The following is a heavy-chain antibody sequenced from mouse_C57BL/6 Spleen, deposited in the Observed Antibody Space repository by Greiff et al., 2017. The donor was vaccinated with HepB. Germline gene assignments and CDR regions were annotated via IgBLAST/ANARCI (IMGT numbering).Heavy chain of an antibody. Sequence: EVKVVESGGDLVKPGGSLKLSCAASGFTFSSYGMSWVRQTPDKRLEWVATISSGGSYTYYPDSVKGRFTISRDNAKNTLSLQMSSLKSEDTAMYYCARSYYSNPFDYWGQGTTLTVSS. J-gene: IGHJ2*01. CDR3: ARSYYSNPFDY. D-gene: IGHD2-5*01. CDR2: ISSGGSYT. CDR1: GFTFSSYG. V-gene: IGHV5-6*01.